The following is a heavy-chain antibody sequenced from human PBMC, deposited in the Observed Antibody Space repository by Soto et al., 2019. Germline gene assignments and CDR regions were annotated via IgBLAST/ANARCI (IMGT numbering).Heavy chain of an antibody. V-gene: IGHV1-69*01. CDR3: ARGTGAMVRGNLGY. Sequence: QVQLVQSGAEVKKPGSSVKVSCKASGGTFSSYAISWVRQAPGQGLEWMGGIIPIFGTANYALKFEGRVTINADESTSKAYMELSSLRSEDTVVYYCARGTGAMVRGNLGYWGQGTLVTVSS. D-gene: IGHD3-10*01. CDR2: IIPIFGTA. CDR1: GGTFSSYA. J-gene: IGHJ4*02.